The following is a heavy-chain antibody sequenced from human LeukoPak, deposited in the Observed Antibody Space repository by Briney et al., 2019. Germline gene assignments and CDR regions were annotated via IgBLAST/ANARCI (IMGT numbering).Heavy chain of an antibody. CDR2: IIPIFGTA. J-gene: IGHJ4*02. CDR1: GGTFSSYA. CDR3: ARGVIFTMIVVVDLYYFDY. D-gene: IGHD3-22*01. V-gene: IGHV1-69*13. Sequence: ASVKVSCKASGGTFSSYAISWVRQAPGQGLEWVGGIIPIFGTANYAQKFQGRVTITADESTSTAYMELSSLRSEDTAVYYCARGVIFTMIVVVDLYYFDYWGQGTLVTVSS.